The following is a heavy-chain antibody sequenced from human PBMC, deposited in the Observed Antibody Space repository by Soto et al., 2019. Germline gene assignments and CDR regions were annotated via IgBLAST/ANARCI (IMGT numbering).Heavy chain of an antibody. Sequence: SETLSLTCAVYGGSFSGYYWSWIRQPPGKGLEWIGEINHSGSTNYNPSLKSRVTISIDTSKNQFSLKLTSVTAADTAVYYCARGGPDYDYIWGSPYYFDYWGQGTLVTVSS. J-gene: IGHJ4*02. V-gene: IGHV4-34*01. CDR1: GGSFSGYY. CDR2: INHSGST. D-gene: IGHD3-16*01. CDR3: ARGGPDYDYIWGSPYYFDY.